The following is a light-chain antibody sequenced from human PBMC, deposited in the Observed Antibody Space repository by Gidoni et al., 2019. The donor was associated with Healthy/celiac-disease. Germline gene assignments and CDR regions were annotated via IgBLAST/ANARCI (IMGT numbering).Light chain of an antibody. CDR3: QQYGSSRELT. CDR2: GAS. J-gene: IGKJ4*01. Sequence: EIVLTQSPGTLSLSPGERATLSCRASQSVSSSYLAWYQQKPGQAPRLLIYGASSRATGIPDRFSGSGSGTDFTLTISRLEPEDFAVYYCQQYGSSRELTFGGXTKVEIK. V-gene: IGKV3-20*01. CDR1: QSVSSSY.